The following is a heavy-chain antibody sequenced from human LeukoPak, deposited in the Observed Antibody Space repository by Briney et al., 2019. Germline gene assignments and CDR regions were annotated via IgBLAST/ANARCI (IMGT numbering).Heavy chain of an antibody. D-gene: IGHD3-22*01. CDR1: GFTFSSYS. CDR2: ISYSGGST. CDR3: AKIQGSSGYYPDY. J-gene: IGHJ4*02. Sequence: GGSLRLSCAASGFTFSSYSMNWVRQAPGKGLDWVSAISYSGGSTYYVDSVKGRFTISRDNSKNTLYLQVNSLRAEDTAVYYCAKIQGSSGYYPDYWGQGTLVTVSS. V-gene: IGHV3-23*01.